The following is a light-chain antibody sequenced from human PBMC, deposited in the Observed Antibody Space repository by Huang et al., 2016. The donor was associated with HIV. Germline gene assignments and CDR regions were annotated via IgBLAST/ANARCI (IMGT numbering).Light chain of an antibody. J-gene: IGKJ2*01. CDR2: KVS. CDR3: VQGTHWPPYT. Sequence: DVVMTQSPLSLPVALGQPASISCRSSQSLVHSDGNTDLNWFKQRPGQSPRRLFYKVSNRDSGVSDRFSGSGSGTDFTLKISRVEAEDVGVYFCVQGTHWPPYTFGQGTKLEIK. CDR1: QSLVHSDGNTD. V-gene: IGKV2-30*02.